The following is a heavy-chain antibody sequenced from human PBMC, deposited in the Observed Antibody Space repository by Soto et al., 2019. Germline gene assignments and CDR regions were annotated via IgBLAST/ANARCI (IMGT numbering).Heavy chain of an antibody. D-gene: IGHD5-18*01. CDR2: ISSSSSYI. Sequence: GVSLRLSFAASGFTFSSYSMNWVRQAPGKGLEWVSSISSSSSYIYYADSVKGRFTISRDNAKNSLYLQMNSLRAEDTAVYYCARSKMATADYYYYDMDVWGQGTTVTVSS. J-gene: IGHJ6*02. CDR1: GFTFSSYS. CDR3: ARSKMATADYYYYDMDV. V-gene: IGHV3-21*01.